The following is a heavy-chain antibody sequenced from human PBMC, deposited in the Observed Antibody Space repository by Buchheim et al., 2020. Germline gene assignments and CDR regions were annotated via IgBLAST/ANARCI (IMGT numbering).Heavy chain of an antibody. D-gene: IGHD3-10*01. CDR3: ARELYYGSGSYEDYFDY. J-gene: IGHJ4*02. Sequence: QVQLVQSGAEVKKPGASVKVSCKASGYTFTGYYMHWVRQAPGQGLEWMGWINPNSGGTNYAQKFQGRVTMTRDTSTSTVYMELSSLRSEDTAVYYCARELYYGSGSYEDYFDYWGQGTL. CDR2: INPNSGGT. CDR1: GYTFTGYY. V-gene: IGHV1-2*02.